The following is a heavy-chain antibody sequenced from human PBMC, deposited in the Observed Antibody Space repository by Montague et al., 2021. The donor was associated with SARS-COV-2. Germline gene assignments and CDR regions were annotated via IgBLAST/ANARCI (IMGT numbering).Heavy chain of an antibody. Sequence: PALVKPTQTLTLTCTFSGFSLTTNGVGVGWIRQPPGKALEWLALIYWDDDKRYSPSLKSRLTISKDTSKNLVVLTMTNMDPVDTATYYCARGPSDTYYYNGMDVWGRGTTVTVSS. CDR1: GFSLTTNGVG. CDR3: ARGPSDTYYYNGMDV. J-gene: IGHJ6*02. CDR2: IYWDDDK. V-gene: IGHV2-5*02.